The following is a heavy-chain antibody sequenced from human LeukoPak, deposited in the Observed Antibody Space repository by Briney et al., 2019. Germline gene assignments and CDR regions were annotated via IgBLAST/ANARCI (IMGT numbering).Heavy chain of an antibody. CDR2: IYYTGST. D-gene: IGHD3-10*01. CDR3: ARGPKNIGLSRAFDV. J-gene: IGHJ3*01. V-gene: IGHV4-39*07. CDR1: GGSINSDSSSSYF. Sequence: PSETLSLTCSVSGGSINSDSSSSYFWAWIRQPPGRGMEWIGSIYYTGSTNYNPSLKSRVTISVDTSKNQFSLKLSSVTAADTAVYYCARGPKNIGLSRAFDVWGQGTMVTVSS.